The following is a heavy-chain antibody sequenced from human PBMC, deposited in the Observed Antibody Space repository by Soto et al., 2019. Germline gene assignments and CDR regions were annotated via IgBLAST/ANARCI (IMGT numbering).Heavy chain of an antibody. Sequence: GGSLRLSCAASGFTFSSYAMSWVRQAPGKGLEWVSAISGSGGSTYYADSVKGRFTISRDNSKNRLYLQMNSLRAEDTAVYYCASQAWFWSGYFFSHIGDYWGQGTLVTVSS. V-gene: IGHV3-23*01. D-gene: IGHD3-3*01. J-gene: IGHJ4*02. CDR3: ASQAWFWSGYFFSHIGDY. CDR1: GFTFSSYA. CDR2: ISGSGGST.